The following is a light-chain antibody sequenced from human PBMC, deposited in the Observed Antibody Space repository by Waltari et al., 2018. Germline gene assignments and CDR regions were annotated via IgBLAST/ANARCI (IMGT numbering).Light chain of an antibody. CDR3: QHYVRLPVT. CDR1: QSVSRA. V-gene: IGKV3-20*01. Sequence: EIVLTQSPGTLSLSPGERVTLSCRASQSVSRALAWYQQKPGQAPRLLIYGASIRATGIPDRFSGSGSGTDFSLTISRLEPEDFAVYYCQHYVRLPVTFGQGTKVEIK. CDR2: GAS. J-gene: IGKJ1*01.